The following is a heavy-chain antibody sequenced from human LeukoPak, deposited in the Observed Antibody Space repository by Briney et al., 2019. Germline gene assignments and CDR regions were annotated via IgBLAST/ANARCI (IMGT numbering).Heavy chain of an antibody. CDR1: GFTFSSYA. CDR3: ARGAVAGSFADC. Sequence: GGSLRLSCAASGFTFSSYAMHWVRQAPGKGLEWVTVTSHDGSTKYYADSVKGRFTISRDNSKNTLDLQMNSLRTEDTAVYYCARGAVAGSFADCWGQGTLVTVSS. D-gene: IGHD6-19*01. V-gene: IGHV3-30*04. J-gene: IGHJ4*02. CDR2: TSHDGSTK.